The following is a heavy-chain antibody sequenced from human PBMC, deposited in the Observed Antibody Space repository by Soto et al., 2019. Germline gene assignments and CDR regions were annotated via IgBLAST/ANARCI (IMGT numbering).Heavy chain of an antibody. CDR1: GGSTSSGDDY. CDR3: ARHRDGGYSYGYYFDY. Sequence: SETLSLTCTVSGGSTSSGDDYWSWIRQPPGKGLEWIGYIYYSGSTFYNPSLKSRVTISVDTSKNQFSLKLSSVTAADTAVYYCARHRDGGYSYGYYFDYWGQGTLVTVSS. D-gene: IGHD5-18*01. J-gene: IGHJ4*02. CDR2: IYYSGST. V-gene: IGHV4-30-4*01.